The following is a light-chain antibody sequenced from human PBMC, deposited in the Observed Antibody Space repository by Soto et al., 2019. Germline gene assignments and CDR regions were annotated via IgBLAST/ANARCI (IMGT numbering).Light chain of an antibody. J-gene: IGKJ2*01. CDR3: QHSYSTPYT. Sequence: DIQMTQSPSSLSASVGDRVTLTCRASQSISSYLNWYQQKPGKAPELLIFAASSLHSGVPSRFSGSGSGTDFTLTISXXXXEDFATYYCQHSYSTPYTFGQGT. CDR1: QSISSY. CDR2: AAS. V-gene: IGKV1-39*01.